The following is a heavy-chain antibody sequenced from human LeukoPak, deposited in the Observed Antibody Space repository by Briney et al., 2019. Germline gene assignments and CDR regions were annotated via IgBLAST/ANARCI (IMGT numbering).Heavy chain of an antibody. J-gene: IGHJ4*02. D-gene: IGHD3-3*01. V-gene: IGHV3-23*01. CDR3: AKERYDFSSGYLYYFDY. Sequence: GGSLRLSCAASGFTFSNYGMSWVRQAPGKGLEWVSATSGSGGSTRYADSVKGRFTISRDNSKNTLYLQMNSLRAEDTSVYYCAKERYDFSSGYLYYFDYWGQGTLVTVSS. CDR1: GFTFSNYG. CDR2: TSGSGGST.